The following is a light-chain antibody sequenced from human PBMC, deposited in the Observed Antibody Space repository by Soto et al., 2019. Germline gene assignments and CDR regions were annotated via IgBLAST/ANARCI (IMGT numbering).Light chain of an antibody. V-gene: IGKV1-39*01. J-gene: IGKJ1*01. CDR1: QNIDSY. CDR2: DAS. Sequence: DIQMTQSPSSLSASVGDRVTITCRASQNIDSYLNWYQQRPGKAPKLLIHDASSLQSGVPSRFRGSGSGTDFALTIDSLQPEDFATIYCQQTYSTPWTFGQGTIVDIK. CDR3: QQTYSTPWT.